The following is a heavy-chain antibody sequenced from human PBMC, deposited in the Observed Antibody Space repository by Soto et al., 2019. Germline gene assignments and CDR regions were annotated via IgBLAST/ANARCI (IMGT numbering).Heavy chain of an antibody. CDR1: VDSISDYFY. D-gene: IGHD2-15*01. V-gene: IGHV4-4*07. Sequence: PSETLSLTCTVSVDSISDYFYWSCIRQPAGKGLEWIGRIYTDGTTKYNPSLKSRVTLSLDKSKNQFSLRLSSVTAADTAVYYFAREVRGGFTGIFDQWGRGSRVTVSS. CDR2: IYTDGTT. CDR3: AREVRGGFTGIFDQ. J-gene: IGHJ4*02.